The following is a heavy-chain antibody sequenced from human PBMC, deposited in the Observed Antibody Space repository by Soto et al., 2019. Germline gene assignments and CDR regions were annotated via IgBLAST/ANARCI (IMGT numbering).Heavy chain of an antibody. J-gene: IGHJ4*02. CDR1: GGSISSYY. V-gene: IGHV4-59*01. CDR3: ARDTVLTGMFDF. CDR2: IYYSGST. Sequence: SETLSLTCTVSGGSISSYYWSWIRQPPGKGLEWIGYIYYSGSTNYNPSLKSRVAISIDAPENQFSLNLSSVTTADSAVYYCARDTVLTGMFDFWGQGTLVTVSS. D-gene: IGHD4-17*01.